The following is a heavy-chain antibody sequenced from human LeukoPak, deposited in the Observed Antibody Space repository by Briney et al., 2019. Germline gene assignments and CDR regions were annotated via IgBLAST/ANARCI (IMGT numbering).Heavy chain of an antibody. V-gene: IGHV4-30-2*01. CDR3: ARGWGENYYDYFDY. D-gene: IGHD3-22*01. J-gene: IGHJ4*02. Sequence: SQTLSLTCTVSGGSISSGGYYWSWIRQPPGKGLEWIGYIYHSGSTYYNPSLKSRVTISVDRSKNQFSLKLSSGTAADTAVYYCARGWGENYYDYFDYWGQGTLVTVSS. CDR2: IYHSGST. CDR1: GGSISSGGYY.